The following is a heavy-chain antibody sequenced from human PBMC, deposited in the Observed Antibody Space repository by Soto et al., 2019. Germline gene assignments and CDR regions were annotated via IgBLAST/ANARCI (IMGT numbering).Heavy chain of an antibody. J-gene: IGHJ6*01. CDR3: AKDKCIAVAGRGNYYSYDMDV. CDR2: VSYDGSNE. D-gene: IGHD6-19*01. CDR1: GFAFRSYG. Sequence: HPGGSLRLSCAGSGFAFRSYGMYCVRQAPGKGLEWVAVVSYDGSNEFYADSVKGRFTISRDNSKNTLYLQMHSLRAEDTAVYYCAKDKCIAVAGRGNYYSYDMDVRGQGTTVTVSS. V-gene: IGHV3-30*18.